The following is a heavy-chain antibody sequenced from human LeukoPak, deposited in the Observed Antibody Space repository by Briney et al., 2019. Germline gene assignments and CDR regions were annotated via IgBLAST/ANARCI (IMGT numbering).Heavy chain of an antibody. V-gene: IGHV3-30*02. J-gene: IGHJ4*02. Sequence: GGSLRLSCAASGFTFSSYGMHWVRQAPGKGLEWVAFIQYDGSNKYYADSVKGRFTISRDNSKNTLYLQMNSLRAEDTAVYYCAKGTGEVDYWGQGTLVTVSS. CDR1: GFTFSSYG. CDR3: AKGTGEVDY. CDR2: IQYDGSNK. D-gene: IGHD4-17*01.